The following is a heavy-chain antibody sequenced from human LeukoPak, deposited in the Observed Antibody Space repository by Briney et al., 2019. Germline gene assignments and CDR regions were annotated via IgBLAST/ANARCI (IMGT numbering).Heavy chain of an antibody. V-gene: IGHV4-34*01. CDR3: ARGAMKAAGRAFDI. J-gene: IGHJ3*02. Sequence: ASETLSLTCAVYGGSFSGYYWSRIRQPPGKGLEWIGEINHSGSTNYNPSLKSRVTISVDTSKNQFSLKLSSVTAADTAVYYCARGAMKAAGRAFDIWGQGTMITVSS. D-gene: IGHD6-13*01. CDR2: INHSGST. CDR1: GGSFSGYY.